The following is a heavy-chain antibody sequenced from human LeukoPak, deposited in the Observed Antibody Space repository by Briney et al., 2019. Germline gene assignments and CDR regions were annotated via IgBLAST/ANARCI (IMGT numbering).Heavy chain of an antibody. V-gene: IGHV3-7*01. D-gene: IGHD3-9*01. CDR2: TKQDGSEK. Sequence: HAGGSLRLSCAASGFTFSSYWMSWVRQAPGKGLEWVANTKQDGSEKYYVDSVKGRFTISRDNAKNSLYLQMSSLRAEDTAVYYCARATVLRYFDWLLPKPYLNDYWGQGTLVTVSS. J-gene: IGHJ4*02. CDR3: ARATVLRYFDWLLPKPYLNDY. CDR1: GFTFSSYW.